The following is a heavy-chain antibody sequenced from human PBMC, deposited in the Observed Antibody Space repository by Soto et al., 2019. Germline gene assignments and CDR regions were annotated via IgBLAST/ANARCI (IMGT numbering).Heavy chain of an antibody. CDR2: ISSSSSYI. CDR3: AREGAVPAVPYYGMDV. V-gene: IGHV3-21*01. Sequence: PGGSLRLSCAASGFTFSSYSMNWVRQAPGKGLEWVSSISSSSSYIYYADSVKGRFTISRDNAKNSLYLQMNSLRAEDTAVYYCAREGAVPAVPYYGMDVWGQGTTVTVSS. CDR1: GFTFSSYS. D-gene: IGHD2-2*01. J-gene: IGHJ6*02.